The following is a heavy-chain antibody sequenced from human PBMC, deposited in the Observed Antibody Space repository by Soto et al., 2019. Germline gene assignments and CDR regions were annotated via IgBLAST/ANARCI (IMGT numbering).Heavy chain of an antibody. V-gene: IGHV3-64*01. CDR2: ISSNGVGT. J-gene: IGHJ6*03. CDR3: ARSDRPDFYYIPV. D-gene: IGHD6-6*01. Sequence: EVQLAESGGGLAQPGGSLRLSCAASGFTLSGYAMDWVRQAPGKGLEYVSGISSNGVGTYYANSVQGSFTISRDNSKNTVYLPVCSLRPEDMAVYYCARSDRPDFYYIPVWGKGTTVTFSS. CDR1: GFTLSGYA.